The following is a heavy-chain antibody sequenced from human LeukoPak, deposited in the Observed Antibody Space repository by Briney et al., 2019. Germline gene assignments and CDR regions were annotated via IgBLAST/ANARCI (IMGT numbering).Heavy chain of an antibody. V-gene: IGHV3-48*03. CDR3: AAERWLEMAY. CDR2: ISSSGTTI. Sequence: GGSLRLSCAASGFTFSSYEMNWVRQAPGKGLEWVSYISSSGTTIYYADSVKGQFTISRDNAKNSLYLQMNSLRAEDTAVYYCAAERWLEMAYWGQGTLVTVSS. CDR1: GFTFSSYE. D-gene: IGHD5-24*01. J-gene: IGHJ4*02.